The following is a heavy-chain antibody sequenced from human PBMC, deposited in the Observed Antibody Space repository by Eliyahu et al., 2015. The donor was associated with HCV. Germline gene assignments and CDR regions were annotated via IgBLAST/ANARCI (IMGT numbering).Heavy chain of an antibody. CDR2: WFPTGSST. Sequence: QVQLVQSGAEVKEPGTSVKISCKSSXYNFPGHYMHWVRQAPGQGVEWLGLWFPTGSSTXYAQRFHGRLTLTRDTFTTTDYMEMSSLRSEDTAIYYCARDNSVEGPKGSGWWFDPWGQGSLVTVSS. V-gene: IGHV1-46*01. J-gene: IGHJ5*02. CDR1: XYNFPGHY. CDR3: ARDNSVEGPKGSGWWFDP. D-gene: IGHD2-21*01.